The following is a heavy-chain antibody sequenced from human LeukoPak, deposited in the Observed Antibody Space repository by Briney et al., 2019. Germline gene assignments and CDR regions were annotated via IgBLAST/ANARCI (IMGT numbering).Heavy chain of an antibody. CDR1: GFTFSSYA. CDR2: ISGSGGST. Sequence: PGGSLRLSCAASGFTFSSYAMSWVRQAPGTGLEWVSAISGSGGSTYYADSVKGRVTISRDNSKNTLYLQMNSVGAEDTAVYYCAKDALYSSSSLSPVDYWGQGTLVTVSS. J-gene: IGHJ4*02. CDR3: AKDALYSSSSLSPVDY. V-gene: IGHV3-23*01. D-gene: IGHD6-6*01.